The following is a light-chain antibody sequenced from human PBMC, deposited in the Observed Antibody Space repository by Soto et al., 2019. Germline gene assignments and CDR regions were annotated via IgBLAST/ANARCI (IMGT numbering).Light chain of an antibody. J-gene: IGLJ1*01. Sequence: QSALTQPRSVSGSPGQSVTISCTGTNSDVGGYNFVSWYQQHPGKAPKFMIYDVTKRPSGVPDRFSGSKSGNTASLTISGLQAEDEADYYCCSYVGSYTSYVFGTGTQLTVL. CDR3: CSYVGSYTSYV. V-gene: IGLV2-11*01. CDR2: DVT. CDR1: NSDVGGYNF.